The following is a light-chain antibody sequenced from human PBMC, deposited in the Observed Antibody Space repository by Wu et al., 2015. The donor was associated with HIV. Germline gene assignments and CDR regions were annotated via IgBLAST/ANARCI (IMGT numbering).Light chain of an antibody. J-gene: IGKJ2*03. CDR3: QHRVNGLAYS. Sequence: EIVLTQSPGTLSLSPGERASLSCRASQSVNSRDLAWYQRKVGQPPRLLIYGASSRATDIPDRFRGSASGTDFTLTISSLEPEDFALYFCQHRVNGLAYSFGQGTKLEIK. CDR2: GAS. V-gene: IGKV3D-20*02. CDR1: QSVNSRD.